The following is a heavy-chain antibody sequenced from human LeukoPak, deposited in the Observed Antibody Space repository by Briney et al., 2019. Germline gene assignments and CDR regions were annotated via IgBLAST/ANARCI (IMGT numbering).Heavy chain of an antibody. D-gene: IGHD3-22*01. J-gene: IGHJ4*02. CDR3: AREAYDSSGYYYGGGFDY. CDR2: INSDGGIT. Sequence: GGSLRLSCAASGFTFSSYWMHWVRQAPGKGLVWVSRINSDGGITGYADSVKGRFTISRDNAKNTLYLQMNSLRAEDTAVYYCAREAYDSSGYYYGGGFDYWGQGTLVTVSS. CDR1: GFTFSSYW. V-gene: IGHV3-74*01.